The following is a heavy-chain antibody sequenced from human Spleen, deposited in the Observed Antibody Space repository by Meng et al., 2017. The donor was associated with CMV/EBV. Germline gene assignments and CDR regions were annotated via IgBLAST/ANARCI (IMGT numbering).Heavy chain of an antibody. V-gene: IGHV3-66*02. CDR1: GFTVRSNY. D-gene: IGHD4-23*01. CDR3: ASDRTTSNCGKPHDAFDI. CDR2: IYRGGSK. Sequence: GESLKISCAASGFTVRSNYMSWVRQAPGKGLEWVSVIYRGGSKYYADSVKGRFTISRDNSKNTLSLEMISLRAEDTAVYYCASDRTTSNCGKPHDAFDIWGQGTMVTVSS. J-gene: IGHJ3*02.